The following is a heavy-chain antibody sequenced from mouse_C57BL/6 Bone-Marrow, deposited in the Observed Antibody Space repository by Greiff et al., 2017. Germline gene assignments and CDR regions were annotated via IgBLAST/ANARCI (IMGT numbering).Heavy chain of an antibody. CDR3: GIDRGFDY. J-gene: IGHJ2*01. V-gene: IGHV1-55*01. CDR2: IYPGSGST. CDR1: GYTFTSYW. Sequence: QVQLQQPGAELVQPGPSVSMSCKASGYTFTSYWVTWVKQRPGQGLEWIGDIYPGSGSTNYNEKFKSKAKLTVDTSSSTAYMQLSSLTSENSAVYYCGIDRGFDYWGQGTTLTVSS.